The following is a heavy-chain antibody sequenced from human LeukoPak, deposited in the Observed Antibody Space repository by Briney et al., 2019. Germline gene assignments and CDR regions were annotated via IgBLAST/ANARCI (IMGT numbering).Heavy chain of an antibody. J-gene: IGHJ6*02. V-gene: IGHV3-53*04. D-gene: IGHD2-2*01. Sequence: GGSLRLSCAASGFTVSSNYMSWVRQAPGKGLEWVSVIYSGGSTYYADSVKGRFTISRHNSKNTLYLQMNSLRAEDTAVYYCARDLCSSTSCYSLNVGGMDVWGQGTTVTVSS. CDR2: IYSGGST. CDR1: GFTVSSNY. CDR3: ARDLCSSTSCYSLNVGGMDV.